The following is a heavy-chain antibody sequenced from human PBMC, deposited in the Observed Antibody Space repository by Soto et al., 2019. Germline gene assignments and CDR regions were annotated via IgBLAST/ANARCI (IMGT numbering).Heavy chain of an antibody. D-gene: IGHD6-19*01. CDR3: ARRSGGYSSGWYQPDYYYYYMDI. J-gene: IGHJ6*03. CDR2: IYYSGST. V-gene: IGHV4-59*08. Sequence: PSETLSLTCTVSVGSISSYYWSWIRQPPGKGLEWIGYIYYSGSTNYNPSLKSRVTISVDTSKNQFSLKLSSVTAADTAVYYCARRSGGYSSGWYQPDYYYYYMDIWGKGTTVTVSS. CDR1: VGSISSYY.